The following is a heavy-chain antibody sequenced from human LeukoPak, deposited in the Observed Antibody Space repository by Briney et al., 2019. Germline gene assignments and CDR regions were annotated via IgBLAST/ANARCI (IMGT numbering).Heavy chain of an antibody. CDR2: IRGKVYGETT. V-gene: IGHV3-49*04. CDR1: GVTFGDHA. Sequence: SLRLSCAASGVTFGDHAMSWVRQAPGKGLGWVGFIRGKVYGETTEYAASVQGRFTISKDDSRTIAYLQMNSLKPEDTAVYYCARHSGSLDSWGQGTLVTVSS. J-gene: IGHJ4*02. D-gene: IGHD1-26*01. CDR3: ARHSGSLDS.